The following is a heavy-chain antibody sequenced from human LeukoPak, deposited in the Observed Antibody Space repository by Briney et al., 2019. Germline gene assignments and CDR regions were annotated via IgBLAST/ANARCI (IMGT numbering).Heavy chain of an antibody. CDR3: AKGVGPVTTVTINWFDP. J-gene: IGHJ5*02. CDR2: INWKGGST. D-gene: IGHD4-17*01. V-gene: IGHV3-20*04. Sequence: PGGSLRLSCAVSGFTFYDYGMSWVRQAPGKGLEWVSFINWKGGSTAYADSGKGGFTSYRDNAKKSMYMQRNRERAEDTAFYYCAKGVGPVTTVTINWFDPWGQGTLVTVSS. CDR1: GFTFYDYG.